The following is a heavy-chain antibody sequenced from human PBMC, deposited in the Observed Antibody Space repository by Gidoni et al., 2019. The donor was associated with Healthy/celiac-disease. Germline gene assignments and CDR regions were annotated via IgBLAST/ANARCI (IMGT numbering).Heavy chain of an antibody. J-gene: IGHJ6*02. Sequence: EVQLVQSGAEVKKPGESLKISCKGSGYSFTSYWIGWGRQMTGKGLEWMWIIYPGESDTRYSPSFQGQVTISADKSISTAYLQWSSLKASDTAMYYCARRGHFWSGYFDYYYGMDVWGQGTTVTVSS. CDR3: ARRGHFWSGYFDYYYGMDV. D-gene: IGHD3-3*02. CDR1: GYSFTSYW. CDR2: IYPGESDT. V-gene: IGHV5-51*03.